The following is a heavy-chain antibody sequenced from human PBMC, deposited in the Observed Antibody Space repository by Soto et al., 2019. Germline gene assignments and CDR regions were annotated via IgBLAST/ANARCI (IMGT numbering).Heavy chain of an antibody. CDR1: GFTFSTFA. J-gene: IGHJ4*02. Sequence: GGSLRLSCAASGFTFSTFAMNWVRQAPGKGLEWVSGITGGSGFTFYADSVKGRFTISRDGSENTLFLQMSSLRAEDTAKYYCAKSGPTNYFDFWGQGTLVTVSS. D-gene: IGHD1-26*01. CDR2: ITGGSGFT. CDR3: AKSGPTNYFDF. V-gene: IGHV3-23*01.